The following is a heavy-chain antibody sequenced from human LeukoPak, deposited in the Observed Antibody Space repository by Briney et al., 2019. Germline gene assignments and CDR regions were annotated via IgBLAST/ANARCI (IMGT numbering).Heavy chain of an antibody. CDR3: ARDIELST. CDR1: GFMFRDAA. J-gene: IGHJ3*01. D-gene: IGHD5-12*01. V-gene: IGHV3-23*01. CDR2: IASSGLNT. Sequence: RSEGSLRLSCAASGFMFRDAAMTWVRQAPGKGLEWVSLIASSGLNTYYADSVRGRFTISRDNSKNTLSLQMNSLRVEDTAIYYCARDIELSTWGLGTLVTVSS.